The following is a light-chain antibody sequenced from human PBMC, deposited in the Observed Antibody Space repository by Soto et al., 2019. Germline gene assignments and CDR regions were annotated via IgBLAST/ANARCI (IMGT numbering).Light chain of an antibody. J-gene: IGLJ2*01. CDR3: SSYTSSRTVV. CDR1: SSDVGAYNY. V-gene: IGLV2-14*03. Sequence: QSALTQPASVSGSPGQSITISCTGTSSDVGAYNYVSWYQQHPGKAPKLMICDVSDRPSGVSNRFSGSKSGNTASLTISGLQAEDEADYYCSSYTSSRTVVFGGGTKVTVL. CDR2: DVS.